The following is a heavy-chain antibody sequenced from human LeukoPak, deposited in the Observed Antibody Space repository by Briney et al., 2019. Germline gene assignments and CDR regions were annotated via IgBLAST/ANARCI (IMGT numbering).Heavy chain of an antibody. D-gene: IGHD6-19*01. CDR2: IKEDGSKK. J-gene: IGHJ6*02. CDR3: ARDPGRQYSSIADV. V-gene: IGHV3-7*03. CDR1: GFSFSSYW. Sequence: GGSLRLSCAASGFSFSSYWMNWVRRAPRKGLEWLANIKEDGSKKYYVDSVKGRFTISRDNAKNSLYLQMDSLRAEDTAVYYCARDPGRQYSSIADVWGQGTTVTVSS.